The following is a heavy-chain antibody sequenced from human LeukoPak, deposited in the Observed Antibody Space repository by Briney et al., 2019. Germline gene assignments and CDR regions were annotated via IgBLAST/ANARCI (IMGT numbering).Heavy chain of an antibody. D-gene: IGHD1-26*01. CDR1: GFTFSSYW. CDR2: INQDGSDK. Sequence: GGSLRLSCAASGFTFSSYWMTWVRQAPGKGLEWVANINQDGSDKQYVDSVKGRFTISRDNAKNSLYLQMNSLRAEDTAVYYCAREGATLAEYFQHWGQGTLVTVSS. CDR3: AREGATLAEYFQH. V-gene: IGHV3-7*01. J-gene: IGHJ1*01.